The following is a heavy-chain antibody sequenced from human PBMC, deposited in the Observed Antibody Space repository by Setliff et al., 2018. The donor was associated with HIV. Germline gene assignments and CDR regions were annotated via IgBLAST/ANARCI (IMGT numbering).Heavy chain of an antibody. CDR1: GYTFTSHD. J-gene: IGHJ4*02. Sequence: ASVKVSCKASGYTFTSHDINWVRQATGQGLEWMGWMNPNSANTGYAQKFQGRVTMTRNTSISTAYMELSSLRSEDTAVYYCARAGGYCGSTSCPYYFDYWGQGTLVTSP. CDR2: MNPNSANT. D-gene: IGHD2-2*01. V-gene: IGHV1-8*02. CDR3: ARAGGYCGSTSCPYYFDY.